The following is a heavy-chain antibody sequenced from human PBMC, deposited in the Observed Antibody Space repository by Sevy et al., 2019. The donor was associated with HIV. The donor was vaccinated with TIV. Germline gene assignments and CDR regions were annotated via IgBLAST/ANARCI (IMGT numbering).Heavy chain of an antibody. CDR3: AKDILGWAFDY. CDR1: GFSLNGNA. Sequence: GGSLRLSCAASGFSLNGNAMSWVRQAPGKGLEWVAAIHGGDDTTHYGDSVKGRFTISSDSFKNILYLQMDSLRVEDTAVYYCAKDILGWAFDYWGHGTLVTVSS. J-gene: IGHJ4*01. CDR2: IHGGDDTT. D-gene: IGHD3-3*01. V-gene: IGHV3-23*01.